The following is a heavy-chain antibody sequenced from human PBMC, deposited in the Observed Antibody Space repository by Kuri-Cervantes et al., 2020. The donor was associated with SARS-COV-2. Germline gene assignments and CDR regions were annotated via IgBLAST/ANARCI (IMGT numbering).Heavy chain of an antibody. CDR3: VKVNNPQAAICYFDY. Sequence: ESLKISCSASGFTFSSYAMHWVRQAPGKGLEYVSAISSNGGSTYYADSVKGRFTISRDNSKNTLYLQMSSLRAEDTAVYYCVKVNNPQAAICYFDYWGQGTLVTVSS. J-gene: IGHJ4*02. CDR2: ISSNGGST. D-gene: IGHD2-2*01. V-gene: IGHV3-64D*08. CDR1: GFTFSSYA.